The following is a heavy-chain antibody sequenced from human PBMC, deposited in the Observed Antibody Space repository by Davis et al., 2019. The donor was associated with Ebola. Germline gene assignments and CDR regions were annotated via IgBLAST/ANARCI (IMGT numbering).Heavy chain of an antibody. CDR1: GFTVSSNY. J-gene: IGHJ6*03. CDR3: AKYPVVLMGVDTYYMDV. Sequence: GESLKISCAASGFTVSSNYVSWVRQAPGKGLEWVSVIYSGGSTYYADSVKGRFTISRDNSKNTLYVQMNSLRAEDTAVYYCAKYPVVLMGVDTYYMDVWGKGTTITVSS. D-gene: IGHD2-8*01. V-gene: IGHV3-53*01. CDR2: IYSGGST.